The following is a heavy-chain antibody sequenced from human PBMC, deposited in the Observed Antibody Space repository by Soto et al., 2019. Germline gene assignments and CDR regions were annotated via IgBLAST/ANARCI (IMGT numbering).Heavy chain of an antibody. CDR2: IYSGGST. CDR1: GFTVSTKY. CDR3: ARDPWAADY. Sequence: EVQLVESGGGLVQPGGSLRLSCAASGFTVSTKYMSWVRQAPGKGLEWVSVIYSGGSTFYADSVRGRFTISRDNSTNTVNIQMNSLRAEDTSVYYCARDPWAADYWGQGTLVTVSS. D-gene: IGHD3-16*01. V-gene: IGHV3-66*01. J-gene: IGHJ4*02.